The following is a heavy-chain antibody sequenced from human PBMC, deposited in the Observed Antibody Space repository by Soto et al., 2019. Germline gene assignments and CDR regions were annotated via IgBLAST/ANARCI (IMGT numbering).Heavy chain of an antibody. CDR2: INAGGGNT. J-gene: IGHJ4*02. D-gene: IGHD5-12*01. CDR3: AKTPVATVYFDY. Sequence: GGSLRLSCVTSRFTFNTFAMSWVRQAPGEGLEWVSAINAGGGNTHYADSVKGRFTISRDNSKNTLYLQMNSLRAEDTAVYYCAKTPVATVYFDYWGQGTLVTVSS. CDR1: RFTFNTFA. V-gene: IGHV3-23*01.